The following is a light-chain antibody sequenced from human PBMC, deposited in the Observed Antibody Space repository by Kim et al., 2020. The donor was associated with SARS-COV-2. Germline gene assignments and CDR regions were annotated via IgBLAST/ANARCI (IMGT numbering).Light chain of an antibody. Sequence: SASVGDIVTITCRASQSISSYLNWYQQKPGKAPKLLIYAASSLQSGVPSRFSGSGSGTDFTLTISSLQPEDFATYYCQQSYSTLYTFGQWTKLEI. CDR1: QSISSY. CDR3: QQSYSTLYT. J-gene: IGKJ2*01. CDR2: AAS. V-gene: IGKV1-39*01.